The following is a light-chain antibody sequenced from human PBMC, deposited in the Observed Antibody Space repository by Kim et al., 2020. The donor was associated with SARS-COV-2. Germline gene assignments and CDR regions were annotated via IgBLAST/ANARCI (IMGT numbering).Light chain of an antibody. CDR2: YYSDSDK. CDR3: MIWPSNAGG. J-gene: IGLJ1*01. CDR1: SDINVGSYN. Sequence: LTCYLPSDINVGSYNIYWYQQKPGSPRRYLLYYYSDSDKGQCSGVPSRFSGSKDASANTGILPISGLQSEDEADYYCMIWPSNAGGFGTGTKVTVL. V-gene: IGLV5-37*01.